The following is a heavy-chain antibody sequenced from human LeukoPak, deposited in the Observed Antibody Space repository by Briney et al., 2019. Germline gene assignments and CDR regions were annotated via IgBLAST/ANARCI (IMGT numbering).Heavy chain of an antibody. CDR2: INTGTGNP. Sequence: ASVKVSCKTSGYTFTNYAMNWVRQAPGQGLEFMGWINTGTGNPTYAQGFTGRIVFSLDTSVSTAYLHISTLKPEDTAVYYCAAIGAHSFDYWGQGTLVTVSS. V-gene: IGHV7-4-1*02. J-gene: IGHJ4*02. D-gene: IGHD3-10*01. CDR3: AAIGAHSFDY. CDR1: GYTFTNYA.